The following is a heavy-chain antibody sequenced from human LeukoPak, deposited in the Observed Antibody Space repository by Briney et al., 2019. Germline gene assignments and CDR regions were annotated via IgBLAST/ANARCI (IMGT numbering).Heavy chain of an antibody. J-gene: IGHJ4*02. CDR1: GFTFSSCG. CDR3: ARDLRKGRYFDY. Sequence: GGSLRLSCAVSGFTFSSCGMHWVRQAPGKGLEWVAVISYDGSNKYYADSVKGRFTISRDNSKNTLYLQMNSLRAEDTAVYYCARDLRKGRYFDYWGQGTLVTVSS. D-gene: IGHD3-10*01. V-gene: IGHV3-30*03. CDR2: ISYDGSNK.